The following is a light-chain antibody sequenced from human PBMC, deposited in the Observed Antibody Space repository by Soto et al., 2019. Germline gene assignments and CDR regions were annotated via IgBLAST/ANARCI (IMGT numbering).Light chain of an antibody. J-gene: IGKJ3*01. CDR3: QQYGSSLFT. CDR2: GTS. CDR1: QSVSSKY. V-gene: IGKV3-20*01. Sequence: EIVLTQSPCTMSFSPGERATLSCRASQSVSSKYLAWYQQKPGQAPRVLIYGTSIRASGVPERFSGGGSGTDFTLTITRLEPEDFAVYYCQQYGSSLFTFGPGTKVDFK.